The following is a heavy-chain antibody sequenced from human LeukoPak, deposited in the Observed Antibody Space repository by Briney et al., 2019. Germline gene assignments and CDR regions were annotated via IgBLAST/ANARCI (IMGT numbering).Heavy chain of an antibody. J-gene: IGHJ4*02. CDR2: INPNSGGT. D-gene: IGHD3-10*01. Sequence: ASVKVSCKASGYIFTDYYMHWVRQAPGQGLEWMGWINPNSGGTNNAQKFQGRVTMTRDTSISTAYMELNSPRSDDTAVYYCARDDYGSGSYSYWGQGILVTVSS. V-gene: IGHV1-2*02. CDR1: GYIFTDYY. CDR3: ARDDYGSGSYSY.